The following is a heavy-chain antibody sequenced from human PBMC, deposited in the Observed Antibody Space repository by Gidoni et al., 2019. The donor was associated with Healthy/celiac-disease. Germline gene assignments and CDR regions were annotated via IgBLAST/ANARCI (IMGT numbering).Heavy chain of an antibody. J-gene: IGHJ4*02. CDR3: ARDPHDYGDGTDYFDY. CDR2: ISAYNGNT. V-gene: IGHV1-18*01. CDR1: GYTFTSSG. Sequence: QVQLVQSGAEVKKPGASVKVSCKASGYTFTSSGISWVRQSPGQGLEWMGWISAYNGNTNYAQKLQGRVTMTTDTSTSTAYMELRSLRSDDTAVYYCARDPHDYGDGTDYFDYWGQGTLVTVSS. D-gene: IGHD4-17*01.